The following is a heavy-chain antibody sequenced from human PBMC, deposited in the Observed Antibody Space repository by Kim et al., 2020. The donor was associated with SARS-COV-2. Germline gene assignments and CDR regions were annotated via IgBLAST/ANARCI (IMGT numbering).Heavy chain of an antibody. J-gene: IGHJ4*02. V-gene: IGHV3-23*01. CDR3: AKDLDTDGYMEGTLDY. Sequence: SVKVRFTISRDNTKNTLYLQMNSLRTEDTDVYYCAKDLDTDGYMEGTLDYWGQGTLVTVSS. D-gene: IGHD5-12*01.